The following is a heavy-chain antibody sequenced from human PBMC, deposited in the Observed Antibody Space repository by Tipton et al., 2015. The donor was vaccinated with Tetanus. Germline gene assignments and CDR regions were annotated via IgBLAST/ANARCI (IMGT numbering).Heavy chain of an antibody. CDR2: IYSGGST. J-gene: IGHJ3*01. D-gene: IGHD2-15*01. V-gene: IGHV3-53*05. CDR1: GFTVSSNY. Sequence: SLRLSCAASGFTVSSNYMSWVRQAPGKGLEWVSVIYSGGSTYYADSVKGRFSTSRDSSKSTLFLQMNSLRAEDTAVYYCARGDIVNGDHQYAFDVWGQGTMVTVSS. CDR3: ARGDIVNGDHQYAFDV.